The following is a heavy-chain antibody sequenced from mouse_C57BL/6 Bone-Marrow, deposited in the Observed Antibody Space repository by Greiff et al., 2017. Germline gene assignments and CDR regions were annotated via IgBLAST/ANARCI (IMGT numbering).Heavy chain of an antibody. CDR1: GFTFSNYW. D-gene: IGHD1-1*01. J-gene: IGHJ2*01. Sequence: EVKLMESGGGLVQPGGSMKLSCVASGFTFSNYWMNWVRQSPEKGLEWVAQIRLKSDNYATHYAESVKGRFTISRDDSKSSVYLQMNNLRAEDTGIYYCTGYYDGSSYRYFDDWGQGTTLTVSS. CDR3: TGYYDGSSYRYFDD. CDR2: IRLKSDNYAT. V-gene: IGHV6-3*01.